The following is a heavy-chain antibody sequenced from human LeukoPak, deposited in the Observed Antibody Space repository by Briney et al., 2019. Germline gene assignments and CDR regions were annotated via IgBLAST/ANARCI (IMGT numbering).Heavy chain of an antibody. D-gene: IGHD3-10*01. J-gene: IGHJ4*02. CDR1: GFGVSTKY. CDR3: ARERGSEFDF. Sequence: GGSLRLSCVASGFGVSTKYMSWVRQAPGKGLEWVSVIFSGGRTDYTDSVKGRFTISRDDSTNTLYLQMNSLRVEDTAMYYCARERGSEFDFWGQGTLVTVSS. CDR2: IFSGGRT. V-gene: IGHV3-53*01.